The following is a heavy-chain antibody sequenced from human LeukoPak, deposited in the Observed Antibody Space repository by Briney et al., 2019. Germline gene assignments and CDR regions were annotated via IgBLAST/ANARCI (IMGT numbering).Heavy chain of an antibody. CDR1: EFTFSNYW. J-gene: IGHJ4*02. CDR2: IKQDGSEK. V-gene: IGHV3-7*04. Sequence: PGGSLRLSCAASEFTFSNYWMNWVRQAPGKGLEWVANIKQDGSEKYYVDSVKGRFTISRDNAKNSLYLQMNSLRAEDTAVYYCARDRRYSYIDYWGQGTLVTVCS. CDR3: ARDRRYSYIDY. D-gene: IGHD5-18*01.